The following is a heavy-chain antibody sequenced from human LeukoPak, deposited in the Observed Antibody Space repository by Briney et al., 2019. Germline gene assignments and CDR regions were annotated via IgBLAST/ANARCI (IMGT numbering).Heavy chain of an antibody. V-gene: IGHV4-59*12. CDR3: ARAKLGDPVAYDI. CDR2: IYYSGST. Sequence: SETLSLTCTVSGGSMSHYYWSWIRQPPGKGLEWIGYIYYSGSTKYNPSIKSRVTMSVDTSKNQFSLRLNSVTAADTAIYYCARAKLGDPVAYDIWGQGTTVTVSS. CDR1: GGSMSHYY. J-gene: IGHJ3*02. D-gene: IGHD3-10*01.